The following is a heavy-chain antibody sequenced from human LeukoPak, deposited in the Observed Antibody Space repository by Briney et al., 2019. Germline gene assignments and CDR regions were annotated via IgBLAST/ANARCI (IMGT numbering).Heavy chain of an antibody. V-gene: IGHV3-74*01. CDR3: ARVSGLGMNEHYQH. D-gene: IGHD3-10*01. Sequence: PGGSLRLSCEASGLTFSKSWMHWVRQAPGKGLVWVSRIDNDGRTTRYADSVKGRFTNSRDNAKNTLYLQMNSLRAEDTAVYYCARVSGLGMNEHYQHWGQGTLVTVPS. CDR1: GLTFSKSW. J-gene: IGHJ1*01. CDR2: IDNDGRTT.